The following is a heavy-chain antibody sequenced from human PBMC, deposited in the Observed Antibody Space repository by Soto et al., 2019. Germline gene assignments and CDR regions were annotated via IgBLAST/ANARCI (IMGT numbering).Heavy chain of an antibody. CDR1: GFTFSTYW. D-gene: IGHD3-10*01. Sequence: EVQLVESGGGLVQPGGSLRLSCAVSGFTFSTYWMTWVRQAPGKGLEWVANIKEDGSEKHYVDSVKGRFTISRDNAKNSLYLQMNSLRDEDTAVYFCARGGSESDYWGQGTLVTVSS. CDR2: IKEDGSEK. CDR3: ARGGSESDY. J-gene: IGHJ4*02. V-gene: IGHV3-7*01.